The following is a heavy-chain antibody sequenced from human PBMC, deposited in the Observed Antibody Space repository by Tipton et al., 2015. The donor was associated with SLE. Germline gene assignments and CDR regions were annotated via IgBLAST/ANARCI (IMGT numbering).Heavy chain of an antibody. Sequence: SLRLSCAASGFTFDDYGMSWVRQAPGKGLEWVSGIGWDSRNIGYADSVNGRFTVSRDNAKNYLYLQMTSLRPEDTALYYCAKGAGFELWRGYPAFWGQGTLVTVSS. V-gene: IGHV3-9*01. CDR3: AKGAGFELWRGYPAF. CDR1: GFTFDDYG. CDR2: IGWDSRNI. D-gene: IGHD3-3*01. J-gene: IGHJ4*02.